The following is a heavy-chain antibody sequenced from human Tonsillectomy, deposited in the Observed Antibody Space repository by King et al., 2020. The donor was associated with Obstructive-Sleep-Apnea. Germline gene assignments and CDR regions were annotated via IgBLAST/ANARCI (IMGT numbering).Heavy chain of an antibody. CDR3: ARPSLTTVPYFDY. CDR2: INSDGSGT. Sequence: VQLVESGGGLVQPGGSLRLSCAASGFTFSSYWMHWVRQAPGKGLVWVSRINSDGSGTSYADSVKGRFTISSDNAKNTLYLQVNSLRAEDTAVYYCARPSLTTVPYFDYWGQGTLVTVSS. D-gene: IGHD4-17*01. J-gene: IGHJ4*02. V-gene: IGHV3-74*01. CDR1: GFTFSSYW.